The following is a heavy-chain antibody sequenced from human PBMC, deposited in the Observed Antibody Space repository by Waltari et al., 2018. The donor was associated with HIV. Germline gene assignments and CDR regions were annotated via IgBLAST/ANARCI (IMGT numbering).Heavy chain of an antibody. Sequence: GFTFSSYWMHWVRQAPGKGLVWVSRINSDGSSTSYADSVKGRFTISRDNAKNTLYLQMNSLRAEDTAVYYCARLETRLQAFDYWGQGTLVTVSS. D-gene: IGHD4-4*01. V-gene: IGHV3-74*01. CDR3: ARLETRLQAFDY. CDR1: GFTFSSYW. J-gene: IGHJ4*02. CDR2: INSDGSST.